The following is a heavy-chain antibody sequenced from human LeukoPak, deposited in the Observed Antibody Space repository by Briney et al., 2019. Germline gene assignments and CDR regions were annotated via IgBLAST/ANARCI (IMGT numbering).Heavy chain of an antibody. CDR2: INHSGST. V-gene: IGHV4-34*01. D-gene: IGHD3-10*01. Sequence: PSETLSLTCAVYGGSFTGYFLSWIRQPPGKGLEWLGEINHSGSTNYNPSLKSRVTISIDTSKNQFSLKLSSVTAADTAVYYCARLFGSHDAFDIWGQGTMVTVSS. J-gene: IGHJ3*02. CDR3: ARLFGSHDAFDI. CDR1: GGSFTGYF.